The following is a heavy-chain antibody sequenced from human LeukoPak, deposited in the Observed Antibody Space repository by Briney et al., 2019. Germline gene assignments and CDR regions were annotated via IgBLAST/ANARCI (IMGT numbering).Heavy chain of an antibody. J-gene: IGHJ4*02. CDR1: GYSISTSYY. Sequence: SETLSLACTVSGYSISTSYYWGWIRQPPGKGLEWIGSIYHSGNTYYNPSLKSRVTISVDTSKNQFSLKLSSVTAADTAVYYCASLHWYYYDSNGYDDYYFDYWGQGTLVTVSS. CDR2: IYHSGNT. CDR3: ASLHWYYYDSNGYDDYYFDY. V-gene: IGHV4-38-2*02. D-gene: IGHD3-22*01.